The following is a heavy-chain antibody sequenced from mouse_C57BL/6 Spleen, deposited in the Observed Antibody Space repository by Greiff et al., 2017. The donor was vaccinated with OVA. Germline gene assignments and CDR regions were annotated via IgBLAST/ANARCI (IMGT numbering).Heavy chain of an antibody. D-gene: IGHD1-1*01. J-gene: IGHJ1*03. CDR1: GYTFTDYY. CDR3: ARSELRYWYFDV. Sequence: EVQLQQSGPELVKPGASVKISCKASGYTFTDYYMNWVKQSHGKSLEWIGDINPNNGGTSYNQKFKGKATLTVAKSSSTAYMELRSLTSDDSAVYYCARSELRYWYFDVWGTGTTVTVSS. V-gene: IGHV1-26*01. CDR2: INPNNGGT.